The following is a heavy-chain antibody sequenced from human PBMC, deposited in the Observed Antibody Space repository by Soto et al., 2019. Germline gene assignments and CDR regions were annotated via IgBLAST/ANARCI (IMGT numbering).Heavy chain of an antibody. J-gene: IGHJ6*02. Sequence: GGSLGLSCAASGFTFSSYGMHWVRQAPGKGLEWVAVISYDGSNKYYADSVKGRFTISRDNSKNTLYLQMNSLRAEDTAVYYCAKDREQQLGPYYYYYGMAVWGQGTTVTVSS. CDR2: ISYDGSNK. CDR3: AKDREQQLGPYYYYYGMAV. CDR1: GFTFSSYG. D-gene: IGHD6-13*01. V-gene: IGHV3-30*18.